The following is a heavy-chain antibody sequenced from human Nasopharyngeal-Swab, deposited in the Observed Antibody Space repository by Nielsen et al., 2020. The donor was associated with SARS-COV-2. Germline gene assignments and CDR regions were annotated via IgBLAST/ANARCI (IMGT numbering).Heavy chain of an antibody. CDR3: ARERKNYYDSSGYYLEFYYYYYMDV. J-gene: IGHJ6*03. D-gene: IGHD3-22*01. Sequence: LSLTCAASGFTFSSYSMNWVRQAPGKGLEWVSSISSSSSYIYYADSVKGRFTISRDNAKNSLYLQMNSLRAEDTAVYYCARERKNYYDSSGYYLEFYYYYYMDVWGKGTTVTVSS. CDR2: ISSSSSYI. V-gene: IGHV3-21*01. CDR1: GFTFSSYS.